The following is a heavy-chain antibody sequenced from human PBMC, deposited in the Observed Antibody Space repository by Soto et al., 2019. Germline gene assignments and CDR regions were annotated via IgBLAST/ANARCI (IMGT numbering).Heavy chain of an antibody. V-gene: IGHV1-2*04. D-gene: IGHD6-25*01. J-gene: IGHJ3*02. CDR2: INPNSGGT. Sequence: ASVNVSCKASGYTFTVYYMHWVLQAPGQGLEWMGWINPNSGGTNYAQKFQGWVTMTRDTSISTAYMELSRLRSDDTAVYYCARSQQRDAFDIWGQGTMVTVSS. CDR1: GYTFTVYY. CDR3: ARSQQRDAFDI.